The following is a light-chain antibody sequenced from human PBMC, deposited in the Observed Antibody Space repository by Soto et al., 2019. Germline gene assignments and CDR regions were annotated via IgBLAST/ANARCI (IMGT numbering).Light chain of an antibody. Sequence: SYELTQPPSVYVSPGQTASITCSGDKLGDKYACWYQQKPGQSPLLFIYQDSKRPSGIPERFSGSNSGNTATLTISGTQAMDEADYYCQAWDSSTVVFGGGTKLTVL. CDR2: QDS. CDR3: QAWDSSTVV. CDR1: KLGDKY. J-gene: IGLJ2*01. V-gene: IGLV3-1*01.